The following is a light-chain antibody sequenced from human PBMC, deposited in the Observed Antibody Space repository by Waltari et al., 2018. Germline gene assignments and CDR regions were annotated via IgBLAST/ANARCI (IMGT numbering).Light chain of an antibody. CDR2: KAS. CDR3: QQYSANPWT. CDR1: QSITSW. J-gene: IGKJ1*01. Sequence: DIHMTQSPSTLSASVGDRVTFTCRPSQSITSWLAWYQQKPGIAPKLLIYKASSLESGVPSRFSGSGSEKEFTLTISSLQPDDLATYYCQQYSANPWTFGQGTRVEIE. V-gene: IGKV1-5*03.